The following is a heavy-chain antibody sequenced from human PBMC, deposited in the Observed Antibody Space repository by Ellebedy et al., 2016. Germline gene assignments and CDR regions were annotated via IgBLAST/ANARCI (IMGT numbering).Heavy chain of an antibody. Sequence: SETLSLXXTVSGGSISSYYWSWIRQPPGKGLEWIGYIYYSGSTNYNPSLKSRVTISVDTSKNQFSLKLSSVTAADTAVYYCARGAEYSPEYSSSTHFDYWGQGTLVTVSS. V-gene: IGHV4-59*01. CDR3: ARGAEYSPEYSSSTHFDY. D-gene: IGHD6-6*01. CDR2: IYYSGST. J-gene: IGHJ4*02. CDR1: GGSISSYY.